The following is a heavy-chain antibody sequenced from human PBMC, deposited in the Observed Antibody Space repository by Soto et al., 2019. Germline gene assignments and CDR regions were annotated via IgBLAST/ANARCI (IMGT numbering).Heavy chain of an antibody. CDR3: AGDSRASSRDDSFDI. Sequence: GVSLRLSGAVSGFSGSNTYRSWGRQAPGKGLEWTSAIYRGRATYCADSVKGRFTISRDDSRNTVYIQMNRLTTDDTAVYFCAGDSRASSRDDSFDICGQGRMVTV. J-gene: IGHJ3*02. D-gene: IGHD6-13*01. CDR2: IYRGRAT. CDR1: GFSGSNTY. V-gene: IGHV3-53*01.